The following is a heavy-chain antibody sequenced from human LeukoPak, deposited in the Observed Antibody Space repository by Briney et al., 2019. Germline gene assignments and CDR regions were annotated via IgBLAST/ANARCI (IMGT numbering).Heavy chain of an antibody. Sequence: GGSLRLSCAASGFTFSSYAMSWVRQAPGKGLEWVSAISGSGGSTYYADSVKGRFTISRDNSKNTLYLQMNSLRAEATAVYYCAKSLDYYDSSGYQTHWGQGTLVTVSS. CDR2: ISGSGGST. CDR1: GFTFSSYA. J-gene: IGHJ4*02. CDR3: AKSLDYYDSSGYQTH. D-gene: IGHD3-22*01. V-gene: IGHV3-23*01.